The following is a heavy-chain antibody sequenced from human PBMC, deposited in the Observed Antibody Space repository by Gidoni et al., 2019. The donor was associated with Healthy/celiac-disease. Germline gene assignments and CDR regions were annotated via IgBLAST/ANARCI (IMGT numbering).Heavy chain of an antibody. Sequence: QVQLQQWDAGLLKPSETLSLTCAVYGGSFSGYYWSWIRQPPGKGLEWIGEINHSGSTNYNPSLKSRVTISVDTSKNQFSLKLSSVTAADTAVYYCARELEQWLNSRYYYGMDVWGQGTTVTVSS. J-gene: IGHJ6*02. D-gene: IGHD6-19*01. CDR3: ARELEQWLNSRYYYGMDV. CDR2: INHSGST. V-gene: IGHV4-34*01. CDR1: GGSFSGYY.